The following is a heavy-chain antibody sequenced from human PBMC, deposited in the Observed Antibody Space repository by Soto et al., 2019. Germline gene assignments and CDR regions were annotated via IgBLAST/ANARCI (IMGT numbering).Heavy chain of an antibody. J-gene: IGHJ6*02. D-gene: IGHD2-15*01. CDR1: GYTFISHG. V-gene: IGHV1-18*04. Sequence: QVQLVQSGVEVKKPGASVKVSCKASGYTFISHGISWVRQAPGQGLEWMGWISGKNGNTKYAQKFQGRVTLTTDTSTSTAFMELRSLLSDDTAVFYCARMSSSIVVVPDYGMDVWGQGTTVTVSS. CDR3: ARMSSSIVVVPDYGMDV. CDR2: ISGKNGNT.